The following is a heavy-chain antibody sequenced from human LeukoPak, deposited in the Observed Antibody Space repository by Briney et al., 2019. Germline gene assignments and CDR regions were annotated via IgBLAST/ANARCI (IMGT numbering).Heavy chain of an antibody. J-gene: IGHJ6*02. D-gene: IGHD4-23*01. CDR3: ARDLFYGGNSNYYYGMDV. CDR2: INAGNGNA. V-gene: IGHV1-3*01. Sequence: ASVKVSCKASGYTFTSYAMHWVRQAPGQRLEWMGWINAGNGNAKYSQKFQGRVTITRDTSASTAYMELSSLRSEDTAVYYCARDLFYGGNSNYYYGMDVWGQGTTVTVSS. CDR1: GYTFTSYA.